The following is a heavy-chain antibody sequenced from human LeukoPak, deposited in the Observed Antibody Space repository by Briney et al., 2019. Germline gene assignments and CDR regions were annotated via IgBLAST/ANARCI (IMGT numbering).Heavy chain of an antibody. D-gene: IGHD3-22*01. J-gene: IGHJ4*02. CDR3: ARDWAYYYDSSGQSDFDY. CDR2: INPNSGGT. CDR1: GYTFTGYY. Sequence: ASVKVSCKASGYTFTGYYMHWVRQAPGQGLEWMGWINPNSGGTNYAQKFQGWVTMTRDTSISTAYMELSRLRSDDTAVYYCARDWAYYYDSSGQSDFDYWGQGTLVTVSS. V-gene: IGHV1-2*04.